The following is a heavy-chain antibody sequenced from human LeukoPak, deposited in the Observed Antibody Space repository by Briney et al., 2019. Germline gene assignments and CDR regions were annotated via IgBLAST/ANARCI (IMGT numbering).Heavy chain of an antibody. D-gene: IGHD3-16*02. CDR3: ARVGRVYYDYIWGSYRQGYFDL. J-gene: IGHJ4*02. Sequence: GGSLRLSCAASGFTFSDYNMNWVRQAPGKGLEWVSYITSSSNTMYYADSVKGRFTISRDNAKKSLYLQMNSLRAEDTAVYFCARVGRVYYDYIWGSYRQGYFDLWGQGSLVTVSS. CDR2: ITSSSNTM. CDR1: GFTFSDYN. V-gene: IGHV3-48*04.